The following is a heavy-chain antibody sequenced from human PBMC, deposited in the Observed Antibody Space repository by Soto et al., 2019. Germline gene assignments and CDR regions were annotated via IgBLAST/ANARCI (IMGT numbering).Heavy chain of an antibody. CDR3: ARDQETYYDILPGYHAFDI. CDR1: GYTFTGYY. D-gene: IGHD3-9*01. J-gene: IGHJ3*02. Sequence: ASVKVSCKASGYTFTGYYMHWVRQAPGQGLEWMGWINPNSGGTNYAQKFQGWVTMTRDTSISTAYMELSRLRSDDTAVYYCARDQETYYDILPGYHAFDIWGQGTMVTVSS. CDR2: INPNSGGT. V-gene: IGHV1-2*04.